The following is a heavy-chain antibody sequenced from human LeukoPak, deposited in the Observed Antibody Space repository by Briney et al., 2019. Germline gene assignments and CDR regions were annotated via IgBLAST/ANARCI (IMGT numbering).Heavy chain of an antibody. V-gene: IGHV1-69*13. CDR1: GGTFSSYA. J-gene: IGHJ4*02. D-gene: IGHD3-22*01. CDR3: ARGGYYYDSSGYRNLDY. CDR2: IIPIFGTA. Sequence: ASVKVSXKASGGTFSSYAISWVRQAPGQGLEWMGGIIPIFGTANYAQKFRGRVTITADESTSTAYMELSSLRSEDTAVYYCARGGYYYDSSGYRNLDYWGQGTLVTVSS.